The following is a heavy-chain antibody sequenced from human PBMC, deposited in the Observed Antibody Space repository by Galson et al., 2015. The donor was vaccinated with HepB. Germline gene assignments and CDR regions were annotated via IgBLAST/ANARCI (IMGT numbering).Heavy chain of an antibody. Sequence: SLRLSCAASGFTFSNYAMVWVRQAPGKGLEWVSGFSGTDAGTYYADSVQGRFTISRDNSKNTLYLQMSSLTAEDTAVYYCAKRGSSSLFYDYWGQGTLVTVSS. D-gene: IGHD6-6*01. CDR3: AKRGSSSLFYDY. CDR1: GFTFSNYA. V-gene: IGHV3-23*01. CDR2: FSGTDAGT. J-gene: IGHJ4*02.